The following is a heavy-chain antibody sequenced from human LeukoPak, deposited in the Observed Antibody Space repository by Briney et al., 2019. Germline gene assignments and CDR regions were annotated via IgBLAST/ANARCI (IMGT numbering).Heavy chain of an antibody. Sequence: WGSLALSCAASGFTFSSYSMNWCRQPPGKGLEWCSSISSSSNYIYYADSVKGRFTISRDNAKNSLYLQMTSMRAEDTAAYYCARDPSSGWYLKGWFDPWGQGTLVTVSS. CDR3: ARDPSSGWYLKGWFDP. V-gene: IGHV3-21*01. J-gene: IGHJ5*02. CDR1: GFTFSSYS. CDR2: ISSSSNYI. D-gene: IGHD6-19*01.